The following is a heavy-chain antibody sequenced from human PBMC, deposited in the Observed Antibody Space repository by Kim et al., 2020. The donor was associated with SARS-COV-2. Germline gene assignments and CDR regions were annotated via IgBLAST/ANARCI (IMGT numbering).Heavy chain of an antibody. CDR2: ISSSSSYI. D-gene: IGHD1-26*01. V-gene: IGHV3-21*01. CDR1: GFTFSSYS. Sequence: GGSLRLSCAASGFTFSSYSMNWVRQAPGKGLEWVSSISSSSSYIYYADSVKGRFTISRDNAMNSLYLQMNSLRAEDTAVYYCARVRSFHYGMDVWGQGTTVTVSS. CDR3: ARVRSFHYGMDV. J-gene: IGHJ6*02.